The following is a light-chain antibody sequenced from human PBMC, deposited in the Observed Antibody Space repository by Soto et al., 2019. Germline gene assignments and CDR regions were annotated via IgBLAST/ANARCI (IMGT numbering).Light chain of an antibody. J-gene: IGLJ1*01. V-gene: IGLV2-8*01. CDR3: SAYAGSNNLAV. CDR1: SSDVGGYNY. Sequence: QSALTQPPSASGSPGQSVTISCTGTSSDVGGYNYVSGYQHHPGKAPKVMMYEGSKRPSGVPDSFSCSKSGNTASLTVSGLQAEEEADYYGSAYAGSNNLAVFGTGTQLTVL. CDR2: EGS.